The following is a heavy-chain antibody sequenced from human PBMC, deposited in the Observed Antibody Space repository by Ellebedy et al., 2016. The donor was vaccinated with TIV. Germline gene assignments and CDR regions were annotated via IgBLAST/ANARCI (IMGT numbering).Heavy chain of an antibody. CDR3: ARDFRCSTTRCSRRGWFDP. CDR2: ISYDGNNK. V-gene: IGHV3-30*04. Sequence: GESLKISXAASGFTFSSYAMSWVRQAPGKGLEWVAVISYDGNNKYYADSVKGRFSISRDNSKSTLYLQMNSLRAEDTAVYYCARDFRCSTTRCSRRGWFDPWGQGTLVTVSS. CDR1: GFTFSSYA. D-gene: IGHD2-2*01. J-gene: IGHJ5*02.